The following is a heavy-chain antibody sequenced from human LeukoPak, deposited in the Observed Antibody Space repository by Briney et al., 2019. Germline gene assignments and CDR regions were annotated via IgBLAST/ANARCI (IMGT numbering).Heavy chain of an antibody. J-gene: IGHJ4*02. CDR3: ARALRDYFDY. V-gene: IGHV3-30*14. CDR1: GFTFSSYA. Sequence: PGGSLRLSCAASGFTFSSYAMHWVRQAPGKGLEWVAVISYDGSNKYYADSVKGRFTISRDNSKNTLYLQMNSLRAEDTAVYYCARALRDYFDYWGQGTLVTVSS. CDR2: ISYDGSNK.